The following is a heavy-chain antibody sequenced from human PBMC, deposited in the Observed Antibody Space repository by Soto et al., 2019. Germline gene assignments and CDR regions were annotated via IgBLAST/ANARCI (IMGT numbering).Heavy chain of an antibody. J-gene: IGHJ5*02. D-gene: IGHD2-2*01. CDR1: GGSISSGGYY. V-gene: IGHV4-31*03. CDR2: IYYSGSA. Sequence: QVQLQESGPGLVKPSQTLSLTCTVSGGSISSGGYYWSWIRQHPWKGLEWIGYIYYSGSAYYNPSLKGRDTRSVETSKNQSSLRLSCVTAADTAFYYWARDAGDWYQLISPWFDPWGHGTLVTVS. CDR3: ARDAGDWYQLISPWFDP.